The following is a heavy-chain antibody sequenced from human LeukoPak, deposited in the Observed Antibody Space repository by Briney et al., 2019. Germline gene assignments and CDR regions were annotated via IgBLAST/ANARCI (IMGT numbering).Heavy chain of an antibody. Sequence: GGSLRLSCAVSGFTFSSYWMHWVRQAPGKGLVWVSGINSDGSSTTYADSVKGRFTVSRDNAKNTLYLQMNSLRAEDTAVYYCAKPYSSGWYGWFFDYWGQGTLVTVSS. V-gene: IGHV3-74*01. D-gene: IGHD6-19*01. J-gene: IGHJ4*02. CDR1: GFTFSSYW. CDR3: AKPYSSGWYGWFFDY. CDR2: INSDGSST.